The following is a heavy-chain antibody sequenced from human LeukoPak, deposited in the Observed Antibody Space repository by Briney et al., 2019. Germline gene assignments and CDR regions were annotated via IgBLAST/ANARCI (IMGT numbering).Heavy chain of an antibody. CDR3: ARYSIAAAGTFDP. Sequence: ASVKVSCKASGYTFTGYYMHWVRQAPGQGLEWMGWINPNSGGTNYAQKFQGRVTMTRDTSISTAYMELSRLRSDDTAVYYCARYSIAAAGTFDPWGQGTLVTVSS. CDR2: INPNSGGT. D-gene: IGHD6-13*01. J-gene: IGHJ5*02. V-gene: IGHV1-2*02. CDR1: GYTFTGYY.